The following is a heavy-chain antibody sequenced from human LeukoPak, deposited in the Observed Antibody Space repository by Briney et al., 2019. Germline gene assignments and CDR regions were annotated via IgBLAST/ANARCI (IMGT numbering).Heavy chain of an antibody. CDR3: ARGEPYSNYVPDY. V-gene: IGHV1-69*05. CDR1: GGTFISYA. J-gene: IGHJ4*02. D-gene: IGHD4-11*01. Sequence: GASXKVSCKASGGTFISYAISWVRQAPGQGLEWMGRIIPIFGTANYAQKFQGRVTITTDESTSTAYMELSSLRSEDTAVYYCARGEPYSNYVPDYWGQGTLVTVSS. CDR2: IIPIFGTA.